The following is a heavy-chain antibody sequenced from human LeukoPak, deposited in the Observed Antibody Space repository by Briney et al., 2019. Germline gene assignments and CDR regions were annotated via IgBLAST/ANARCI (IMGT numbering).Heavy chain of an antibody. J-gene: IGHJ3*02. CDR3: AKPGYDILSGPTDAFDI. CDR1: GYSFTTYW. D-gene: IGHD3-9*01. V-gene: IGHV5-51*01. Sequence: GESLKISCKGSGYSFTTYWIGCVRQMPGKYPEYLGIIYPGDSETRYGPSFQGQVTISADKSISTAYLQWSSLRASDTVFFFRAKPGYDILSGPTDAFDIWGQGTMVTVSS. CDR2: IYPGDSET.